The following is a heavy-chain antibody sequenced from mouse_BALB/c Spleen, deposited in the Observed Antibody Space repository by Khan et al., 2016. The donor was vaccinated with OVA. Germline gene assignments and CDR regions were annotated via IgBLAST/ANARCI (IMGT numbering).Heavy chain of an antibody. V-gene: IGHV1-7*01. Sequence: VQLQQSGAKLAKPGASVKMSCKASGYTFTSYWMHWVKQRPGQGLEWIGYIDPSTDYTEYNQKFRDKATLTVDKSSTTVYMQLTSLTSEDSAVYYCVNHGSSSAWFTYWGQGTLVTVSA. CDR2: IDPSTDYT. CDR1: GYTFTSYW. D-gene: IGHD1-1*01. J-gene: IGHJ3*01. CDR3: VNHGSSSAWFTY.